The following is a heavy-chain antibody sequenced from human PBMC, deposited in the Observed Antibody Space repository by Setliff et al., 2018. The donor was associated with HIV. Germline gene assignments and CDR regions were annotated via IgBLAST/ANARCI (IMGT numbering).Heavy chain of an antibody. CDR2: MNPNSGVS. CDR1: GHTFTNVD. Sequence: ASVKVSCKASGHTFTNVDIQWLRRATGQGLEWMGWMNPNSGVSGYAQKFQGRVTMTRDTSISTAYMELSSLRSEDTAVYYCARVSNRQYMDVWGKGTTVTVSS. CDR3: ARVSNRQYMDV. J-gene: IGHJ6*03. V-gene: IGHV1-8*01. D-gene: IGHD4-4*01.